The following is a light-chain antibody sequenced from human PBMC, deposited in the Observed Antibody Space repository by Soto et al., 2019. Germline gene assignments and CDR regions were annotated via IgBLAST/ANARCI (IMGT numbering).Light chain of an antibody. CDR2: GAS. Sequence: EIVLTQSPGTLSLSPGERATLSCRASQSVTSSYLAWYQQKPGLSPRLLIYGASSRATGIPDRFSGSGSGTDFTLTIRRLEPEDFAVYYCQQYGSSPTTFGQGTKVEI. CDR1: QSVTSSY. V-gene: IGKV3-20*01. CDR3: QQYGSSPTT. J-gene: IGKJ1*01.